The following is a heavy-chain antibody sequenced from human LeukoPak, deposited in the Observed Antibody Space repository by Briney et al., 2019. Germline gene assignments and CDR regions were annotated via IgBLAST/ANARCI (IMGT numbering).Heavy chain of an antibody. V-gene: IGHV1-69*06. CDR1: GGTFSSYA. Sequence: SVKVSCKASGGTFSSYAISWVRQAPGQGLEWMGGIIPIFGTANYAQKFQGRVTITADKSTSTAYMELSSLRSEDTAVYYCARVVAAAAALKVGMDVWGKGTTVTVSS. D-gene: IGHD6-13*01. J-gene: IGHJ6*04. CDR2: IIPIFGTA. CDR3: ARVVAAAAALKVGMDV.